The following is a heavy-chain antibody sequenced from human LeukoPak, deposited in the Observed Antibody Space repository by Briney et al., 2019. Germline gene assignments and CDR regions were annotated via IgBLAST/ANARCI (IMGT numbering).Heavy chain of an antibody. CDR3: ARGAGRDFWSGYCAT. Sequence: GASVKVSCKASGYTFTSYAMHWVRLAPGQRLEWMGWINAGNGNTKYSQKFQGRVTITRDTSTSTAYMELNGLTSDDTAVYYCARGAGRDFWSGYCATWGQGTLVTVSS. J-gene: IGHJ5*02. CDR1: GYTFTSYA. CDR2: INAGNGNT. V-gene: IGHV1-3*01. D-gene: IGHD3-3*01.